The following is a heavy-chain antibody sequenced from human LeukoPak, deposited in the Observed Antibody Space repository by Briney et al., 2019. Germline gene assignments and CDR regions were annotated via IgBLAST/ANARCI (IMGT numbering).Heavy chain of an antibody. CDR1: GLTFSSYW. J-gene: IGHJ4*02. D-gene: IGHD3-10*01. CDR3: ARGLLWFGEFTFDY. CDR2: IDPDGTST. V-gene: IGHV3-74*01. Sequence: PAGSLRLSCAASGLTFSSYWMHWLRQVPGKGPVWVSRIDPDGTSTSYADSVKGRFTISRDNAKNTLYLHLNSLRAEDTAVYYCARGLLWFGEFTFDYWGQGTLVTASS.